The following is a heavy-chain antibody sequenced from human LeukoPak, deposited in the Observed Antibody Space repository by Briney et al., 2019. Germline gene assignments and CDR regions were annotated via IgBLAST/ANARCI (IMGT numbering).Heavy chain of an antibody. V-gene: IGHV3-74*01. J-gene: IGHJ1*01. CDR3: ARDLDDYNDFPPIFQY. CDR1: RFAFSVHW. CDR2: INPDESDK. Sequence: GGSLRLSCAASRFAFSVHWMHWVRHAPGKGLEWVSRINPDESDKAYADSVKGRFITSRDNSKNTLYLQMNSLRVEDTAVYYCARDLDDYNDFPPIFQYWGQGTQVIVSS. D-gene: IGHD5-24*01.